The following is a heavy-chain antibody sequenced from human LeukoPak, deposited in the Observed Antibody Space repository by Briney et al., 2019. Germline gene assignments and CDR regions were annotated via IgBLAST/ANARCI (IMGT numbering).Heavy chain of an antibody. CDR2: IYYSGST. D-gene: IGHD1-26*01. CDR3: ARGYSGSYGRFDY. J-gene: IGHJ4*02. CDR1: GGSISSYY. Sequence: SETLSLTCTVSGGSISSYYWSWIRQPPGKGLEWSGYIYYSGSTNYNPSLKSRVTISVDTSKNQFSLKLSSVTAADTAVYYCARGYSGSYGRFDYWGQGTLATVSS. V-gene: IGHV4-59*01.